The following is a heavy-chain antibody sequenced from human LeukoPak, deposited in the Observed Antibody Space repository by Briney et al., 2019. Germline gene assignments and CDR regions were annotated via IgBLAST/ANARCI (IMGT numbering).Heavy chain of an antibody. V-gene: IGHV1-2*02. CDR1: GYTFSGYY. Sequence: ASVKVSCKTSGYTFSGYYLNWVRQAPGQGLEWMGWINANSGETNYAQKFQGRVAMTRDTSISTAYMELSRLNSDDTAVYYCATGVDMIWFALQSWGQGTLVSVSS. CDR3: ATGVDMIWFALQS. CDR2: INANSGET. D-gene: IGHD3-10*01. J-gene: IGHJ5*02.